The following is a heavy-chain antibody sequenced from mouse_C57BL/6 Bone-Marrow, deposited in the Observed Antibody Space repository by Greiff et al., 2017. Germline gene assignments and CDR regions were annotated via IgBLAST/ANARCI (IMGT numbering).Heavy chain of an antibody. V-gene: IGHV10-1*01. Sequence: DVKLVESGGGLVQPKGSLKLSCAASGFSFNTYAMNWVRQAPGKGLEWVARIRSKSNNYATYYADSVKDRFTISRDDSESMLYLQMNNLKTEDTAMYYCVRLNSNYDAMDYWGQGTSGTVSS. D-gene: IGHD2-5*01. J-gene: IGHJ4*01. CDR2: IRSKSNNYAT. CDR3: VRLNSNYDAMDY. CDR1: GFSFNTYA.